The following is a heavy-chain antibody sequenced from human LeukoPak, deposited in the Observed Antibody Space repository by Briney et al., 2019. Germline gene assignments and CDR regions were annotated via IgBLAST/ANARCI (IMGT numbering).Heavy chain of an antibody. Sequence: GESLKISCKGSGYSFTSYWIGWVRQMPGKGLEWMGIIYPGDSDTRYSPSFQGQVTISADKSISTAYLQWSSLKASDTAVYYCARVCYGDYVGYYYYYMDVWGKGTTVTVSS. V-gene: IGHV5-51*01. CDR1: GYSFTSYW. CDR3: ARVCYGDYVGYYYYYMDV. D-gene: IGHD4-17*01. J-gene: IGHJ6*03. CDR2: IYPGDSDT.